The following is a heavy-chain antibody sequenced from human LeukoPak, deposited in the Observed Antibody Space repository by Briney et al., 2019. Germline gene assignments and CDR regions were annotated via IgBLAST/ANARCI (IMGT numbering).Heavy chain of an antibody. Sequence: ASVKVSCKASGGTFSSYAISWVRQAPGQGLEWMGGIIPIFGTANYAQKFQGRVTITADESTSTAYMELSSLRSEDTAVYYCASSTTVVTPEYKGVLNWFDPWGQGTLVTVSS. CDR3: ASSTTVVTPEYKGVLNWFDP. V-gene: IGHV1-69*13. CDR1: GGTFSSYA. CDR2: IIPIFGTA. J-gene: IGHJ5*02. D-gene: IGHD4-23*01.